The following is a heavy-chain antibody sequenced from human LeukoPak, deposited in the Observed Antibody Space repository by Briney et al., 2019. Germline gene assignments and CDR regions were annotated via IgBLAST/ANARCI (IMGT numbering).Heavy chain of an antibody. CDR2: IYYSGST. V-gene: IGHV4-30-4*01. J-gene: IGHJ5*02. D-gene: IGHD1-1*01. Sequence: PSQTLSLTCTVSGGSISSGDYYWSWIRQPPGKGLEWIGYIYYSGSTYYNPSLKSRVTISVDTSKNQFSLKLSSVTAADTAVYYCARAMERGNWFDPWGQGTLVTASS. CDR1: GGSISSGDYY. CDR3: ARAMERGNWFDP.